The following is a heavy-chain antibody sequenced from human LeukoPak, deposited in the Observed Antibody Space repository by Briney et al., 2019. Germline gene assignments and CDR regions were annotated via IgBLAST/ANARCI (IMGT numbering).Heavy chain of an antibody. J-gene: IGHJ4*02. CDR3: ARGASGYYQFDY. D-gene: IGHD3-22*01. CDR1: GGSISPYY. CDR2: IYTSGST. V-gene: IGHV4-4*07. Sequence: VKPSETLSLTCAVSGGSISPYYWSWIRQPAGKGLEWIGRIYTSGSTNYNPSLKSRVTMSVDASKNRFSLKLSSVTAADTAVYYCARGASGYYQFDYWGQGTLVTVSS.